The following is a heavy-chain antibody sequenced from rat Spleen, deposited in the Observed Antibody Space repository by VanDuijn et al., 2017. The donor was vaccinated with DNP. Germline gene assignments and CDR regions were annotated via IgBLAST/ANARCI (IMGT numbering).Heavy chain of an antibody. D-gene: IGHD1-12*02. V-gene: IGHV5-22*01. CDR1: GFTFSDYY. J-gene: IGHJ4*01. CDR3: ARVGDYHDGGDGDVLDV. CDR2: ISYDGGST. Sequence: EVRLVESGGALVQPGRSLKLSCAASGFTFSDYYMAWVRQAPTKGLEWVAYISYDGGSTYYPDSVKGRFTISRDNAENTAYLQMNSLRSEDTATYDCARVGDYHDGGDGDVLDVWGQGTSVTVSS.